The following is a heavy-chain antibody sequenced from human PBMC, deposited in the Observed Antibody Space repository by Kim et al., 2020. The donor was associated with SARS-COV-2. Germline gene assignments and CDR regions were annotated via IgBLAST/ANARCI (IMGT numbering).Heavy chain of an antibody. CDR3: ARSQYYFDY. Sequence: SETLSLTCTVSGGSISSYYWSWIRQPPGKGLEWIGYIYYSGSTNYNPSLKSRVTISVDTSKNQFSLKLSSVTAADTAVYYCARSQYYFDYWGQGTLVTVSS. V-gene: IGHV4-59*01. CDR1: GGSISSYY. D-gene: IGHD6-19*01. CDR2: IYYSGST. J-gene: IGHJ4*02.